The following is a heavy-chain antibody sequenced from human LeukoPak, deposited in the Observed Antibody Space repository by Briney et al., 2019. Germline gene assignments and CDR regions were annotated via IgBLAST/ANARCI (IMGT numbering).Heavy chain of an antibody. D-gene: IGHD1-26*01. V-gene: IGHV3-7*01. CDR1: GFIFSSYW. CDR3: ARDPEGAITPEN. Sequence: GGSLRLSCAASGFIFSSYWMSWVRQAPGKGLEWVASIKQDGSEKYYVDSVKGRFTISRDNAKNSLYLQMNSLRAEDTAVYYCARDPEGAITPENWGQGTLVTVSS. J-gene: IGHJ4*02. CDR2: IKQDGSEK.